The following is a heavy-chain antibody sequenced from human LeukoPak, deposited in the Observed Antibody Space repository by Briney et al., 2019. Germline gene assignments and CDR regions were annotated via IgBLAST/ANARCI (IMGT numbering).Heavy chain of an antibody. J-gene: IGHJ4*02. CDR2: INPSGGST. D-gene: IGHD4-17*01. Sequence: ASVKVSCKASGYTFTSYYMHWVRQAPGQGLEWMGIINPSGGSTSYAQKFQGRATMTRDTSTSTVYMELSSLRSEDTAVYYLARGTTVTRAFDYWGQGTLVTVSS. CDR3: ARGTTVTRAFDY. V-gene: IGHV1-46*01. CDR1: GYTFTSYY.